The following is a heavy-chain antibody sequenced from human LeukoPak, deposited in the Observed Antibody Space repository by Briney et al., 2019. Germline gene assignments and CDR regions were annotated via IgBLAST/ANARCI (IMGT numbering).Heavy chain of an antibody. CDR1: GFTFSSYA. J-gene: IGHJ4*02. Sequence: PGGSLRLSCAASGFTFSSYAMNWVRQAPGKGLEWVSAISGSGGSTYYADSVKGRFTISRDNSKNTLYLQMNSLRAEDTAVYYCAKDRGWLGSALDYWGQGTLVTVSS. V-gene: IGHV3-23*01. CDR3: AKDRGWLGSALDY. CDR2: ISGSGGST. D-gene: IGHD6-19*01.